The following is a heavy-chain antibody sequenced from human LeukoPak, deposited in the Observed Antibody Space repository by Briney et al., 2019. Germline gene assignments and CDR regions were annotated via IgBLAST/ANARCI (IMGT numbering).Heavy chain of an antibody. J-gene: IGHJ4*02. D-gene: IGHD6-19*01. CDR2: LYSEGTT. Sequence: GGSLRLSCAASGFTVSSTSMSWVRQAPGKGLEWVSFLYSEGTTQYADSVRGRFTISRDSSRNTLYLQMNSLRAEDTAVYYCAKQDSRGQWLVLRGTGVYFDYWGQGTLVTVSS. V-gene: IGHV3-53*01. CDR1: GFTVSSTS. CDR3: AKQDSRGQWLVLRGTGVYFDY.